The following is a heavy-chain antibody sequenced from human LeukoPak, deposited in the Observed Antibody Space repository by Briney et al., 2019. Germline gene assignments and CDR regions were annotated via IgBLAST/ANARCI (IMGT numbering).Heavy chain of an antibody. J-gene: IGHJ6*03. CDR1: GFTFSSYS. D-gene: IGHD6-13*01. CDR2: ISSSSSYI. CDR3: ARDVAAAGTGRFYYYYYYMDV. Sequence: PGWALRLSCAASGFTFSSYSMNWIRQAPGKGLEWVSSISSSSSYIYYADSVKGRFTISRDNAKNSLYLQMNSLRAEDTAVYYCARDVAAAGTGRFYYYYYYMDVWGKGTTVTVSS. V-gene: IGHV3-21*01.